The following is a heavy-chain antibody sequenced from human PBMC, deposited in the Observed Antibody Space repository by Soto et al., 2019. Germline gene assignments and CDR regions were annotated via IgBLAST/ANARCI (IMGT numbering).Heavy chain of an antibody. CDR2: IIPIFGTA. V-gene: IGHV1-69*12. CDR3: ATRGGQEWELHYAFDI. Sequence: QVQLVQSGAEVKKPGSSVKVSCKASGGTFSSYAISWVRQAPGQGLEWMGGIIPIFGTANYAQKFQGRVTITADESTSTADMELSSLRSDDTAVYYCATRGGQEWELHYAFDIWGQGTVVTVSS. CDR1: GGTFSSYA. J-gene: IGHJ3*02. D-gene: IGHD1-26*01.